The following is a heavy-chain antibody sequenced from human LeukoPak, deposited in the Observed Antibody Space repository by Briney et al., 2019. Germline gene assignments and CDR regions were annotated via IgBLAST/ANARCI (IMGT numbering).Heavy chain of an antibody. V-gene: IGHV3-30*02. CDR3: AMSRRGPVYYYDSSGQYYFDY. D-gene: IGHD3-22*01. CDR2: IRYDGSNK. Sequence: PGGSLRLSCAASGFTFSSYGMHWVRQAPGKGLEWVAFIRYDGSNKYYADSVKGRFTISRDNSKNTLYLQMNSLRAEDTAVYYCAMSRRGPVYYYDSSGQYYFDYWGQGTLVTVSS. J-gene: IGHJ4*02. CDR1: GFTFSSYG.